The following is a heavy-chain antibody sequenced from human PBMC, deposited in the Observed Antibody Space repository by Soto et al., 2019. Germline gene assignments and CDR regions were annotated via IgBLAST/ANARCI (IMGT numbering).Heavy chain of an antibody. CDR3: AKDHQSAEADY. CDR2: IRSSAGST. CDR1: GFTFSTYA. V-gene: IGHV3-23*01. D-gene: IGHD2-2*01. J-gene: IGHJ4*02. Sequence: EVQLLESGGGLVQPGGSLRLSCAASGFTFSTYAMSWVRQAPGKGLEWVSGIRSSAGSTYYADSVKGRFTISRDNSKNTLYLQMNSLRVEDTAVYYCAKDHQSAEADYWGQGTLVTVSS.